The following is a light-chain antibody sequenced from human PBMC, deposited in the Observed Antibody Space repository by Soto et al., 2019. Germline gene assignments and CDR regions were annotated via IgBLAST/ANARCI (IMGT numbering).Light chain of an antibody. J-gene: IGKJ5*01. CDR1: QGVTTN. V-gene: IGKV3-15*01. CDR3: QQYNNWPFS. CDR2: DVS. Sequence: EIRMTQSPDTLSGSPGERATLSCRAAQGVTTNFAWYQQKSGQSPRLLIYDVSNRATGVPARFSGSGSETDFTLTISGLRSEDSAVYFCQQYNNWPFSVGQGTRLESK.